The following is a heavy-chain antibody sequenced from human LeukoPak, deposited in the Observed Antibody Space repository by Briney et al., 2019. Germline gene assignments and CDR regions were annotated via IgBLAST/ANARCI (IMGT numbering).Heavy chain of an antibody. V-gene: IGHV4-59*01. Sequence: PSETLSLTCTVSDDSITMYYWTWVRQPPGKGLEWVGYVDHTGSTKFNHSLNGRVSISRDTSNNFFSLRLRSVTAADTAVYFCARGRVSSSTWYSTYYYFFYMDFWGKGTTVTVSS. D-gene: IGHD4-11*01. CDR3: ARGRVSSSTWYSTYYYFFYMDF. CDR1: DDSITMYY. J-gene: IGHJ6*03. CDR2: VDHTGST.